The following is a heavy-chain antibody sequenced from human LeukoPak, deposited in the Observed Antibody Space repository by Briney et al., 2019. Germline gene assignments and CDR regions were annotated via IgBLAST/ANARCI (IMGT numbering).Heavy chain of an antibody. Sequence: GGSLRLSCAASGFTFSSYAMSWVRQAPGKGLEWVSIISGSGGSTYYADSVKGRFTISRDNSKNTLYLQINSLRAEDTAVYFCGRSVYCSNICYYDYWGQGTLVTVSS. V-gene: IGHV3-23*01. D-gene: IGHD2-2*01. CDR3: GRSVYCSNICYYDY. CDR2: ISGSGGST. CDR1: GFTFSSYA. J-gene: IGHJ4*02.